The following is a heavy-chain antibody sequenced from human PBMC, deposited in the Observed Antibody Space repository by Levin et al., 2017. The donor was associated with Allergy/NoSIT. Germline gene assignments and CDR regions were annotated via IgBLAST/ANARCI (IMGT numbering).Heavy chain of an antibody. D-gene: IGHD2-15*01. Sequence: GESLKISCAASGFTFSSYSMNWVRQAPGKGLEWLSYISSTSSTIYYADSVKGRFTISRDNAKNSLYLQMNSLRDEDTAVYYCARDIYCSGGSCYRRWGYFDYWGQGTLVTVSS. CDR3: ARDIYCSGGSCYRRWGYFDY. CDR1: GFTFSSYS. V-gene: IGHV3-48*02. CDR2: ISSTSSTI. J-gene: IGHJ4*02.